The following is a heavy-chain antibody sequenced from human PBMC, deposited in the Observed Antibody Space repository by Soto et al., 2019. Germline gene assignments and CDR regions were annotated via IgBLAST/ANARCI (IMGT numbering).Heavy chain of an antibody. J-gene: IGHJ4*02. CDR1: GGSISSSNW. V-gene: IGHV4-4*02. CDR2: IYHSGST. D-gene: IGHD3-10*01. CDR3: ARDWQYYGARGYFDY. Sequence: SETLSLTCAVSGGSISSSNWWSWVRQPPGKGLEWIGEIYHSGSTNYNPSLKSRVTISVDKSKNQFSLKLSSVTAADTAVYYCARDWQYYGARGYFDYWGQGTLVTVSS.